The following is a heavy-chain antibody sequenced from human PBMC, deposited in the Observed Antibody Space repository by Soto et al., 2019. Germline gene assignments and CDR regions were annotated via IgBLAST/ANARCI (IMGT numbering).Heavy chain of an antibody. CDR3: AKEGGDYVSSFDY. CDR1: GFTFSSYG. D-gene: IGHD4-17*01. J-gene: IGHJ4*02. Sequence: QVQLVESGGGVVQPGRSLRLSCAASGFTFSSYGMHWVRQAPGKGLEWVAVISYDGSNKYYADSVKGRFTISRDNSKNTLYLQMNSLRAEDTAVYYCAKEGGDYVSSFDYWGQGTLVTVSS. CDR2: ISYDGSNK. V-gene: IGHV3-30*18.